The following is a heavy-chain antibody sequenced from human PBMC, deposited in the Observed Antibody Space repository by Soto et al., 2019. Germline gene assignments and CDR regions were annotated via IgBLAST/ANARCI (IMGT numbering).Heavy chain of an antibody. D-gene: IGHD6-13*01. J-gene: IGHJ4*02. CDR3: STGGNYFDY. CDR1: GFTFSNAW. V-gene: IGHV3-15*07. CDR2: IKSKYDGGTI. Sequence: GGSLRLSCAGSGFTFSNAWMNWVRQAPGKGLEWVGRIKSKYDGGTIDFAAPVKGRFTISRDDSKNTVYLQMNSLKIEDTAVYYCSTGGNYFDYWGQGTQVTVS.